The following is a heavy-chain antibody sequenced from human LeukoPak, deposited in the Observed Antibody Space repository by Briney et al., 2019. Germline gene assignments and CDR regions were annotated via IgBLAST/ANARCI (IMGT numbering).Heavy chain of an antibody. D-gene: IGHD2-15*01. Sequence: PGGSLRLSCAASGFIFTDYWMNWVRQAPGRGLEWLASVKGDGSATSYVDSVKGRFTISRDNAKNSLYLHMDSLRAEDTAVYYCARSGCPGGSCYLRYSWLDLWGRGTLVTVSS. V-gene: IGHV3-7*01. CDR2: VKGDGSAT. J-gene: IGHJ5*02. CDR1: GFIFTDYW. CDR3: ARSGCPGGSCYLRYSWLDL.